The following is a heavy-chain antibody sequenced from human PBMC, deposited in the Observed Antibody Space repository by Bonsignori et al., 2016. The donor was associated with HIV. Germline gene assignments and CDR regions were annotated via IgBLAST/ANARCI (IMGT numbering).Heavy chain of an antibody. J-gene: IGHJ6*03. V-gene: IGHV4-61*02. CDR3: ARGRIAARPGYYYYYYMDV. Sequence: SETLSLTCTVSGGSISSGSYYWSWIRQPAGKGLEWIGRIYTSGSTNYNPSLKSRVTISVDTSKNQFSLKLSSVTAADTAVYYCARGRIAARPGYYYYYYMDVWGKGTTVTVSS. CDR1: GGSISSGSYY. D-gene: IGHD6-6*01. CDR2: IYTSGST.